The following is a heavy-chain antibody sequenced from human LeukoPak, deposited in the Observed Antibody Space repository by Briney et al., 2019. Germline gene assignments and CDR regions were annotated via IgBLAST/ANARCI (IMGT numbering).Heavy chain of an antibody. J-gene: IGHJ4*02. Sequence: SETLSLTCAVYGGSFSGYYWSWIRQPPGKGLEWIGEINHSGSTNYNPSLKSRVTISVDTSKNQFSLKLSSVTAADTAVYYCARLQRGYYYDSSGYYLFDYWGQGTLVTVSS. CDR3: ARLQRGYYYDSSGYYLFDY. V-gene: IGHV4-34*01. CDR1: GGSFSGYY. CDR2: INHSGST. D-gene: IGHD3-22*01.